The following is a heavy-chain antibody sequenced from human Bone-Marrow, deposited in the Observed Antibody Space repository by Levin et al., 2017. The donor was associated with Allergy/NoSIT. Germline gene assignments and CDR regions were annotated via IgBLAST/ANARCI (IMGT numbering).Heavy chain of an antibody. CDR2: ISSNPNRL. J-gene: IGHJ3*02. V-gene: IGHV3-11*01. CDR1: GFTFSDYF. D-gene: IGHD6-25*01. CDR3: ARIYSSEETFDI. Sequence: GGSLRLSCAASGFTFSDYFMSWIRQAPGKGLEWVSYISSNPNRLYYADSVKGRFTLSRDNAKNSLYLQMNSLRVEDTAVYYCARIYSSEETFDIWGQGTMVTVSS.